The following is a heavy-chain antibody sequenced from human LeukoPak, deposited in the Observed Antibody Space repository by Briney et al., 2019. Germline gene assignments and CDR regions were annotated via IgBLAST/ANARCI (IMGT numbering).Heavy chain of an antibody. D-gene: IGHD3-16*01. V-gene: IGHV4-39*07. J-gene: IGHJ5*02. CDR3: ARNTGWGIYNWFDP. CDR1: GGSISSSYSY. CDR2: IYYSGST. Sequence: PSETLSLTCTVSGGSISSSYSYWGWIRQPPGKGLEWIGNIYYSGSTYYNPSLKSRVTISVDTSKNQFSLKLSSVTAEDTAVYYCARNTGWGIYNWFDPWGQGTLVTVSS.